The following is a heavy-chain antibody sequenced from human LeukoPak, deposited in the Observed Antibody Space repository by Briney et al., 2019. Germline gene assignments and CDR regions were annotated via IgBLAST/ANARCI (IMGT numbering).Heavy chain of an antibody. CDR1: GGSISSGSYY. CDR3: ARGVGGYNSYYFDY. J-gene: IGHJ4*02. D-gene: IGHD5-24*01. Sequence: PSETLSLTCTVSGGSISSGSYYWSWIRQPAGKGLEWIGRIYTSGSTNYNPSLNSRVTISVDTSKNQFSLKLSSVTAADTAVYYCARGVGGYNSYYFDYWGQGTLVTVSS. CDR2: IYTSGST. V-gene: IGHV4-61*02.